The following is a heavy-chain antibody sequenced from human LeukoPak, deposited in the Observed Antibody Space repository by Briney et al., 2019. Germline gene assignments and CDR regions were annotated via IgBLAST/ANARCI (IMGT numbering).Heavy chain of an antibody. Sequence: GASVKVSCKASGYTFTSYAMNWERQATGQGLEWMGWINTNTGNPTYAQGFTGRFVFSLDTSVSTAYLQISSLKAEDTAVYYCARVPTILWFGSGWYYFDYWGQGTLVTVSS. CDR2: INTNTGNP. V-gene: IGHV7-4-1*02. CDR3: ARVPTILWFGSGWYYFDY. J-gene: IGHJ4*02. D-gene: IGHD6-19*01. CDR1: GYTFTSYA.